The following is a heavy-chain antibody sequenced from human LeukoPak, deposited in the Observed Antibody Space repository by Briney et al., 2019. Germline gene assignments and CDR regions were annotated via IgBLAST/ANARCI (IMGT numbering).Heavy chain of an antibody. J-gene: IGHJ4*02. CDR2: IYPGDSDT. CDR1: GYSFTSYW. Sequence: GESLKISCKGSGYSFTSYWIGGVRQMPGKGLGWMGIIYPGDSDTRYSPSFQGQVTISADKSISTAYLQWSSLKASDTAMYYCARLYHYDSSGYYVFYYWGQGTLVTVSS. CDR3: ARLYHYDSSGYYVFYY. V-gene: IGHV5-51*01. D-gene: IGHD3-22*01.